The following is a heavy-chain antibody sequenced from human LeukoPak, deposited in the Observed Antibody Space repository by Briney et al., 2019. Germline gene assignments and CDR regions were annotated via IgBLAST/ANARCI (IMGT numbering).Heavy chain of an antibody. CDR1: GYTFTSYG. Sequence: ASVKVSCKASGYTFTSYGISWVRQAPGQGLEWMGWIGAYNGNTNYAQKLQGRVTMTTDTSTSTAYMELRSLRSDDTAVYYCARTDPNCSSTSCYALYYYYGMDVWGKGTTVTVSS. CDR2: IGAYNGNT. V-gene: IGHV1-18*04. CDR3: ARTDPNCSSTSCYALYYYYGMDV. J-gene: IGHJ6*04. D-gene: IGHD2-2*01.